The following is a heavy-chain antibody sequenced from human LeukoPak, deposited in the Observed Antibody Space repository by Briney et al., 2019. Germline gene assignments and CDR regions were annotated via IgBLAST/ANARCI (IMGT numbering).Heavy chain of an antibody. D-gene: IGHD3-3*01. V-gene: IGHV1-58*02. J-gene: IGHJ5*02. CDR3: AAAYYDFWSGYVSGRFDP. CDR1: GFTFTSSA. CDR2: IVVGSGNT. Sequence: SVKVSCKASGFTFTSSAMQWVRQARGQRLEWIGWIVVGSGNTNYAQKFQERVTITRDMSTSTAYMELSSLRSEDTAVYYSAAAYYDFWSGYVSGRFDPWGQGTLVTVSS.